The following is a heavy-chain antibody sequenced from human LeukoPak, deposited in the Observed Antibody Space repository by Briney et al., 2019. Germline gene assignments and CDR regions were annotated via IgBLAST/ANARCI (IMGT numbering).Heavy chain of an antibody. V-gene: IGHV3-9*01. D-gene: IGHD2-2*01. CDR1: GFTFDDYA. CDR3: ANLGSAGCRRITSCSAYKDV. CDR2: ISWNSGSI. Sequence: PGGSLRLSCAASGFTFDDYAMHWVRQAPGKGLEWVSGISWNSGSIGYADSVKGRFTISRDNAKNSLYLQMNSLRDEDTALYYCANLGSAGCRRITSCSAYKDVWGKGTTVNVSS. J-gene: IGHJ6*03.